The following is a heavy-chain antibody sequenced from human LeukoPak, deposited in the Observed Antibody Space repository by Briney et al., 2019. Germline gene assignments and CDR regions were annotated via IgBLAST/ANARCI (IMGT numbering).Heavy chain of an antibody. Sequence: PGGSLRLSCAASGFTFISYWVHWVRQAPGKGLVWVSRINGYGSSTDFADSVKGRFTISRDNSKNTLYLQMNSLRAEDTAVYYCAKDALVVVSRQDYWGQGTLVTVSS. V-gene: IGHV3-74*01. J-gene: IGHJ4*02. CDR3: AKDALVVVSRQDY. CDR2: INGYGSST. D-gene: IGHD3-22*01. CDR1: GFTFISYW.